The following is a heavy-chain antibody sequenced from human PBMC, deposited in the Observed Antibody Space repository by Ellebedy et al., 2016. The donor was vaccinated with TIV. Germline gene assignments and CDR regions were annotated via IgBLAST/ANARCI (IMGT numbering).Heavy chain of an antibody. Sequence: SETLSLXXAVSGGSISSGGYSWSWIRQPPGKGLEWIGYIYHSGSTYYNPSLKSRVTISVDRSKNQFSLKLSSVTAADTAVYYCARTRYCSGGSCYQPRVIDPWGQGTLVTVSS. V-gene: IGHV4-30-2*01. CDR2: IYHSGST. CDR1: GGSISSGGYS. J-gene: IGHJ5*02. D-gene: IGHD2-15*01. CDR3: ARTRYCSGGSCYQPRVIDP.